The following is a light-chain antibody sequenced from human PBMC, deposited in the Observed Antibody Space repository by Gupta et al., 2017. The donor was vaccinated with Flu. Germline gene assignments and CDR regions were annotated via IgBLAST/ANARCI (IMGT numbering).Light chain of an antibody. CDR3: QQHSNSYPCT. V-gene: IGKV3-11*01. Sequence: EIVLTQSPATLSLSPGERATLSCRASQRVSGYLDCYQQKTGQAPRLLIYDASNRATGSPARVIGSGCGTTCSPIIISLQPQDVAVYYCQQHSNSYPCTFGQGTKVDIK. CDR1: QRVSGY. CDR2: DAS. J-gene: IGKJ2*02.